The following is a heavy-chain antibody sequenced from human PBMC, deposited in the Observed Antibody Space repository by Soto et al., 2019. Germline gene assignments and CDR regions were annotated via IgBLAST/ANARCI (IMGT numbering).Heavy chain of an antibody. Sequence: GASVKVSCKTSGYTFTRNGISWVRQAPGQGLEWMGWISPKSGSIKYAQKFQGRVIMTTDTSTCTAYMEVRSLRSDDTAVYYCVKDRDSNSWPSRDVWGPGTTVTVSS. CDR2: ISPKSGSI. CDR1: GYTFTRNG. D-gene: IGHD3-22*01. J-gene: IGHJ6*02. V-gene: IGHV1-18*01. CDR3: VKDRDSNSWPSRDV.